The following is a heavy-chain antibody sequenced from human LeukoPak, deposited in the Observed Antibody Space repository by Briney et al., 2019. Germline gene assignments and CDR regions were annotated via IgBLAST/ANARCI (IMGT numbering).Heavy chain of an antibody. V-gene: IGHV4-61*02. CDR1: GGSISSGSYY. CDR2: IYTSGST. CDR3: ARHSGIAAAGTIDY. Sequence: SETLSLTCTVSGGSISSGSYYWSWIRQPAGKGLEWIGRIYTSGSTNYNPSLKSRVTISVDTSKNQFSLKLSSVTAADTAVYYCARHSGIAAAGTIDYWGQGTLVTVSS. D-gene: IGHD6-13*01. J-gene: IGHJ4*02.